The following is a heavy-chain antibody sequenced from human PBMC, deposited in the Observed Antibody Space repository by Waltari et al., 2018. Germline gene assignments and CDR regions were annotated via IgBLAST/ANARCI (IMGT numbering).Heavy chain of an antibody. CDR1: GFTVSSTY. V-gene: IGHV3-53*01. CDR2: SYSHGTT. D-gene: IGHD2-15*01. J-gene: IGHJ4*02. Sequence: EVQLVESGGGLIQAGWSLRLSCAASGFTVSSTYMAWVRQAPGKGLESVAISYSHGTTSYADSVKERFTISRDNSKNTLFLQMSSVRVDDTAMYYCTTRVAISGVPGMPDYWGQGTLVTVSS. CDR3: TTRVAISGVPGMPDY.